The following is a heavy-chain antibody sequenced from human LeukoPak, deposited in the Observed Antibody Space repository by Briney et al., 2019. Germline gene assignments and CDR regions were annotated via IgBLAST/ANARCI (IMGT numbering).Heavy chain of an antibody. CDR1: GFTFSSYG. V-gene: IGHV3-33*01. J-gene: IGHJ4*02. CDR3: ARDTRPGYCSSTSCYTSTLFDY. CDR2: IWYDGSNK. D-gene: IGHD2-2*02. Sequence: PGGSLRLSCAASGFTFSSYGMHWVRQAPGKGLEWVAVIWYDGSNKYYADSVKGRFTISRDNSKNTLYLQMNSLRAEDTVVYYCARDTRPGYCSSTSCYTSTLFDYWGQGTLVTVSS.